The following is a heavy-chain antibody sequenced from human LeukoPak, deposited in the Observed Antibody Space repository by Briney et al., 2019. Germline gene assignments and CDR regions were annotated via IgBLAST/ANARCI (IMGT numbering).Heavy chain of an antibody. CDR1: GFTFNSYW. Sequence: GGSLRLSCAASGFTFNSYWMTWVRQAPGKGLEWVANIMKDGGDKQYVDSVKGRFTISRDNAKNSLYLQMNSLRDEDTAVYYCGRDRDFYVFDYWGQGTLVTVSS. D-gene: IGHD3-10*02. J-gene: IGHJ4*02. CDR2: IMKDGGDK. CDR3: GRDRDFYVFDY. V-gene: IGHV3-7*01.